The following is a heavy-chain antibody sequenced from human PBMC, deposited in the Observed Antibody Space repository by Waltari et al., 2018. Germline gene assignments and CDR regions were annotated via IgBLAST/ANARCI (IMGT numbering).Heavy chain of an antibody. CDR2: SSASGGST. CDR1: GFTFSTYA. D-gene: IGHD2-8*02. CDR3: AKGAAGGIYYFEA. J-gene: IGHJ4*02. V-gene: IGHV3-23*01. Sequence: EVQVLESGGGLVQPGGSLRLSCAASGFTFSTYAMSWVRQAPGKGLEWVSDSSASGGSTYYADFVKGRFTISRDNTRNTMSLQMNNLRAEDTALYYCAKGAAGGIYYFEAWGQGTLVTVSS.